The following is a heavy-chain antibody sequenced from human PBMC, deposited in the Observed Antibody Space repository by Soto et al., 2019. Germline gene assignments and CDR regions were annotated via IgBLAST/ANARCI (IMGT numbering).Heavy chain of an antibody. D-gene: IGHD2-21*01. CDR1: GYSISSGYY. CDR3: ARLANIFDFDN. Sequence: SETLSLTCAVSGYSISSGYYWGWIRQPPGKGLEWIGSIYHSGSTYYNPSFQGQVTISADKSISTAYLQWSSLKASDTAMYYCARLANIFDFDNWGHGTLVTVSS. J-gene: IGHJ4*01. V-gene: IGHV4-38-2*01. CDR2: IYHSGST.